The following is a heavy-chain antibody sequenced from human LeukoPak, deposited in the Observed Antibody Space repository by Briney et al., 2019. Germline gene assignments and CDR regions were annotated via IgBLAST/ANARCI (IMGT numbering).Heavy chain of an antibody. CDR3: ARDRTASNWFDP. J-gene: IGHJ5*02. CDR1: GGSISIYY. Sequence: SETLSLTCTVSGGSISIYYRSWIRQPPGKGLEWIGCIYYSGSTNYSPSLKSRVAISIDTSKNQFSLKLSSVTAADTAVYYCARDRTASNWFDPWGQGTLVTVSS. CDR2: IYYSGST. V-gene: IGHV4-59*01.